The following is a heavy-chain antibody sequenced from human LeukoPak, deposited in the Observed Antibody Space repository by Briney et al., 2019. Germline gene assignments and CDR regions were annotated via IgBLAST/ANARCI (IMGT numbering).Heavy chain of an antibody. Sequence: GGSLRLSRAASGFTVSSNYMIRVRQAPSKGLEWVSVIYSGGSTYYADSVKGRLPISSDNPKNTLYLQMNSLRAEDTAVYYCAREDPGGAFDIWGQGTMVTVSS. CDR1: GFTVSSNY. D-gene: IGHD3-16*01. V-gene: IGHV3-66*01. J-gene: IGHJ3*02. CDR3: AREDPGGAFDI. CDR2: IYSGGST.